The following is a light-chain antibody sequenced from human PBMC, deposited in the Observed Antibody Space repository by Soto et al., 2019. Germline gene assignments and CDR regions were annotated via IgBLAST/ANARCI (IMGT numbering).Light chain of an antibody. Sequence: DIVMTQSPDSLAVSLGERDTINCKSSQSVLYSSNNNNYLAWYQQRPGQPPQLLIYWASTRESGVPDRFSGSGSGTDFTLTISSLQAEDVAFYYWQQYYDTPLTFGGGTRVEIK. CDR1: QSVLYSSNNNNY. V-gene: IGKV4-1*01. J-gene: IGKJ4*01. CDR2: WAS. CDR3: QQYYDTPLT.